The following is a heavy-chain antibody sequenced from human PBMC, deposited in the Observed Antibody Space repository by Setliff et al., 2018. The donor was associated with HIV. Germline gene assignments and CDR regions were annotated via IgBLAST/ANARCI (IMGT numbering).Heavy chain of an antibody. V-gene: IGHV3-21*06. CDR3: ARDRASSAYYSHFDH. CDR1: GFTFRTYN. D-gene: IGHD6-6*01. Sequence: GGSLSLSCAASGFTFRTYNFNWVRQAPGKGLEWVSSISSDGRYIYYADSVRGRSTISRDDANDLLFLQIYSLRADDTAIYYCARDRASSAYYSHFDHWGQGTMVTVSS. CDR2: ISSDGRYI. J-gene: IGHJ4*02.